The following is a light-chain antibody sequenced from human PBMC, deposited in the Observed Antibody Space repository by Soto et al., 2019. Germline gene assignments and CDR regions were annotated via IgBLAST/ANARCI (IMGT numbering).Light chain of an antibody. J-gene: IGKJ4*01. Sequence: DFVMTQSPLSLPVTPGEPASISCRSSQSLLHSNGHSYLDWYLQKPGQSPQLLIYLGSNRASGVPDRFSGSGSGTDFTLKISRVEAEDVGVYYCMQALHSPFTFGGGTKVEIK. V-gene: IGKV2-28*01. CDR1: QSLLHSNGHSY. CDR2: LGS. CDR3: MQALHSPFT.